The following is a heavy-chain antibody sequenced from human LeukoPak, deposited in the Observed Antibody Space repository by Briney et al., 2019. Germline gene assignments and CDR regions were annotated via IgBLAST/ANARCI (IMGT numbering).Heavy chain of an antibody. D-gene: IGHD3-22*01. Sequence: GGSLRLSYAASGFTFSSYGMHWVRQAPGKGLEWVAVISYDGSNKYYADSVKGRFTISRDNSKNTLYLQMNSLRAEDTAVYYCARGGYDSSGYYYVFHWGQGTLVTVSS. V-gene: IGHV3-30*03. CDR1: GFTFSSYG. CDR2: ISYDGSNK. J-gene: IGHJ4*02. CDR3: ARGGYDSSGYYYVFH.